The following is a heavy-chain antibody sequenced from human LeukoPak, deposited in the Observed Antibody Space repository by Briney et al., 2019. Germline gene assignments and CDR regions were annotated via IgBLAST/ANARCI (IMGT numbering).Heavy chain of an antibody. CDR1: GFTFSNYS. Sequence: PGGSLRLSCAASGFTFSNYSMNWVRQAPGKGLEWVSYISSRSRTIYYADSVKGRFTISRDNAKNSLYLQINSLRAEDTAVYYCARDLGGPGAFDIWGQGTMVTVSS. CDR3: ARDLGGPGAFDI. D-gene: IGHD2-15*01. CDR2: ISSRSRTI. V-gene: IGHV3-48*04. J-gene: IGHJ3*02.